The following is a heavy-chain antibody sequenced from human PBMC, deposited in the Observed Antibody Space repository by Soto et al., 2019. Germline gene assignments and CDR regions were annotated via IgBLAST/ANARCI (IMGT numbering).Heavy chain of an antibody. CDR3: AKDSSLEYYYYYGMDG. CDR2: ISYDGSNK. CDR1: GFTFSSYG. Sequence: QVQLVESGGGVVQPGRSLRLSCAASGFTFSSYGMHWVRQAPGKGLEWVAVISYDGSNKYYADSVKGRFTISRDNSKNTLYLQMNSLRAEDTAVYYCAKDSSLEYYYYYGMDGWGQGTTVTVSS. J-gene: IGHJ6*02. V-gene: IGHV3-30*18. D-gene: IGHD2-15*01.